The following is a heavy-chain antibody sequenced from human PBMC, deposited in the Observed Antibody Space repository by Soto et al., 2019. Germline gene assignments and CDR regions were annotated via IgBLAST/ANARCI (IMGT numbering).Heavy chain of an antibody. J-gene: IGHJ5*02. V-gene: IGHV4-59*01. CDR3: ASGGNWFDP. CDR2: MYYNGNI. D-gene: IGHD3-16*01. CDR1: GGSISNYY. Sequence: PSETLSLTCNVSGGSISNYYWTWVRQSPEKGLEWIGYMYYNGNINYNPSLKSPVTISIDTSKNQFSLTLKSVTAADTAVYYCASGGNWFDPWGQGVLVTVSS.